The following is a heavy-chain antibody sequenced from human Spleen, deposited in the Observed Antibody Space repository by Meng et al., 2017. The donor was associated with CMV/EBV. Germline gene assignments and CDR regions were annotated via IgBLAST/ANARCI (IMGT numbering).Heavy chain of an antibody. CDR3: ARDILEHNALDM. CDR1: GGSVSSGLYY. J-gene: IGHJ3*02. Sequence: SETLSLTCTVSGGSVSSGLYYWTWLRQPPGKALEWIAYISYIGSTNYNPSLKSRVTISVDTSKNQFSLRLSSVTAADTAVYYCARDILEHNALDMWGQGTKVTVSS. V-gene: IGHV4-61*01. CDR2: ISYIGST. D-gene: IGHD1/OR15-1a*01.